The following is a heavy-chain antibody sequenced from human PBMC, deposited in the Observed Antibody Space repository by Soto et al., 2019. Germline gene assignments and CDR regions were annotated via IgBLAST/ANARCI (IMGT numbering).Heavy chain of an antibody. CDR3: VRRSPEDAFDI. Sequence: SETLSLTCAVSGGSIISGGYSWSWIRQPPGKGLQWIGHIYEGGNTYYTPSLESRVAISTDKSKDQFSLRLSSVTAADTAVYYCVRRSPEDAFDIWGQGTMVTVSS. V-gene: IGHV4-30-2*01. CDR2: IYEGGNT. CDR1: GGSIISGGYS. J-gene: IGHJ3*02.